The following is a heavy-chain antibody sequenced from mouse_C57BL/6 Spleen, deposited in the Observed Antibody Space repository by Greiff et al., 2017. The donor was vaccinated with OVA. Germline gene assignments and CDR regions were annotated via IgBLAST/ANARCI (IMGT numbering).Heavy chain of an antibody. CDR3: TTRLGGFAY. V-gene: IGHV6-3*01. J-gene: IGHJ3*01. CDR2: IRLKSDNYAT. Sequence: DVKLQESGGGLVQPGGSMKLSCVASGFTFSNYWMNWVRQSPEKGLEWVAQIRLKSDNYATHYAESVKGRFTISRDDSKSSVYLQMNNVRAEDTGIYYCTTRLGGFAYWGQGTLVTVSA. D-gene: IGHD4-1*01. CDR1: GFTFSNYW.